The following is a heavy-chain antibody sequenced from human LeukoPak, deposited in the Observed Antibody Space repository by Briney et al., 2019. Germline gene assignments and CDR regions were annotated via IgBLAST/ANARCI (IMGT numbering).Heavy chain of an antibody. CDR2: FHYSGST. J-gene: IGHJ4*02. V-gene: IGHV4-59*08. D-gene: IGHD2-15*01. CDR1: GASVSNYY. CDR3: ARHHDGGPKLRLDF. Sequence: KPSETLSHTCRVSGASVSNYYWSWIRQSPGKGLEWIGFFHYSGSTNYNPSLNSRATTSIDTSMNQLSLTLVSVTAADTAVYFCARHHDGGPKLRLDFWGLGVLVTVSS.